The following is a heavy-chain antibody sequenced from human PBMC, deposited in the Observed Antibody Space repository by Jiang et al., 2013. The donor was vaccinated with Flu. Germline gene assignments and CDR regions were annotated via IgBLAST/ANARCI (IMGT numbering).Heavy chain of an antibody. J-gene: IGHJ6*02. CDR3: ARDRSITIFGVVSYYYGMDV. CDR1: GYTFTSYG. CDR2: ISAYNGNT. Sequence: GAEVKKPGASVKVSCKASGYTFTSYGISWVRQAPGQGLEWMGWISAYNGNTNYAQKLQGRVTMTTDTSTSTAYMELRSLRSDDTAVYYCARDRSITIFGVVSYYYGMDVWGQGTTVTVSS. V-gene: IGHV1-18*01. D-gene: IGHD3-3*01.